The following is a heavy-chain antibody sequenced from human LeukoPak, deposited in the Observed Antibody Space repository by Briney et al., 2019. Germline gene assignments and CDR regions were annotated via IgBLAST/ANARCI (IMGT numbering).Heavy chain of an antibody. CDR1: GGSFSGYY. V-gene: IGHV4-34*01. J-gene: IGHJ3*02. CDR3: ARLPSVRGQTLPRGAFDI. CDR2: INHSGST. D-gene: IGHD3-10*01. Sequence: SETLSLTCAVYGGSFSGYYWSWIRQPPGKGLEWIGEINHSGSTNYNPSLKSRVTISVDTSKNQFSLKLSSVTAADTAVYYCARLPSVRGQTLPRGAFDIWGQGTMVTVSS.